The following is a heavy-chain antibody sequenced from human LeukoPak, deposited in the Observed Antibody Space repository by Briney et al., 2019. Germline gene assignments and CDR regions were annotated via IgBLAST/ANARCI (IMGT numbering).Heavy chain of an antibody. CDR3: AGTYYDYVWGSSSTDY. Sequence: PSETLSLTCTVSGGSISSYYWSWIRQPPGKGLGWIGYIYYSGSTNYNPSLKRRVTISVDTSNNQFSLKLSSVTAADTAVYYCAGTYYDYVWGSSSTDYWGQGTLVTVSS. V-gene: IGHV4-59*01. D-gene: IGHD3-16*01. CDR1: GGSISSYY. CDR2: IYYSGST. J-gene: IGHJ4*02.